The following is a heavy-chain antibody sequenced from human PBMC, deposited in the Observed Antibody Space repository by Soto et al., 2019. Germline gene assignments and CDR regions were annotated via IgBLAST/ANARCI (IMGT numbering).Heavy chain of an antibody. V-gene: IGHV3-21*06. CDR1: GFSFSKYS. CDR2: INDRTNYI. D-gene: IGHD3-3*01. J-gene: IGHJ6*02. CDR3: ARDQYDFWSGYCLYGMDV. Sequence: GGSLRLSCTASGFSFSKYSMNWVRQAPGKGLEWVSSINDRTNYIYYADSVNGRFTISRDNAINSLYLQMNSLRDEDTAVYYCARDQYDFWSGYCLYGMDVRGQRTTVIVSS.